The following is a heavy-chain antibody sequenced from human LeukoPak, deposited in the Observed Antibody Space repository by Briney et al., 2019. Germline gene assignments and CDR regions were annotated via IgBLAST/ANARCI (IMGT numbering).Heavy chain of an antibody. CDR1: GYTLTELS. Sequence: GASVKVSCKVSGYTLTELSTHWVRQAPGKGLEWMGGFDPEHGETVYAQKFQGRLTMTEDTSTHTAYMELSSLRSDDTAVYYCATDPVGYCNANGCYSVDYWGQGTLVTVSS. J-gene: IGHJ4*02. CDR2: FDPEHGET. CDR3: ATDPVGYCNANGCYSVDY. D-gene: IGHD2-15*01. V-gene: IGHV1-24*01.